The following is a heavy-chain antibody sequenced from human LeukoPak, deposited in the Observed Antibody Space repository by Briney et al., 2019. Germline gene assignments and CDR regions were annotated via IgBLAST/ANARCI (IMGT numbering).Heavy chain of an antibody. Sequence: SVKVSCKASGGSFSSYAISWVRQAHGQGLEWMGRIIPILGIANYAQKFQGRVTITADKSTSTAYMELSSLRSEDTAVYYCARGPRYDILTGYSLNGGYYGMDVWGQGTTVTVSS. D-gene: IGHD3-9*01. V-gene: IGHV1-69*04. CDR3: ARGPRYDILTGYSLNGGYYGMDV. CDR1: GGSFSSYA. CDR2: IIPILGIA. J-gene: IGHJ6*02.